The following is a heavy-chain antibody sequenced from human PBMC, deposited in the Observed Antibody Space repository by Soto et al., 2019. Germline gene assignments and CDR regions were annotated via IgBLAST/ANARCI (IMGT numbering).Heavy chain of an antibody. CDR3: ARLVVVAPVANV. CDR2: IFYTGTT. CDR1: GGSVSYNSYY. D-gene: IGHD2-21*01. V-gene: IGHV4-39*01. Sequence: PSETLSLTCSVSGGSVSYNSYYWGWIRQPPGKGLEWVGGIFYTGTTYYNPFLKDRLSISVDTSKNSFSLNLTSVTAADTAVYFCARLVVVAPVANVWGQGALVTVSS. J-gene: IGHJ4*02.